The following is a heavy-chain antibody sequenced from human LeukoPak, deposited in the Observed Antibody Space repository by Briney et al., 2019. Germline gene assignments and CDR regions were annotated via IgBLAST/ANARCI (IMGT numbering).Heavy chain of an antibody. D-gene: IGHD3-10*01. CDR2: ISVNGGST. CDR1: GFTFSSYE. J-gene: IGHJ4*02. Sequence: GGSLRLSCAASGFTFSSYEMNWVRQAPGKGLEWVSSISVNGGSTYYADSVKGRFTISRDNSKNTLYLQMNSLRAEDTAVYYCAKDGPSYGSGTYRGDYWGQGTLVTVSS. V-gene: IGHV3-23*01. CDR3: AKDGPSYGSGTYRGDY.